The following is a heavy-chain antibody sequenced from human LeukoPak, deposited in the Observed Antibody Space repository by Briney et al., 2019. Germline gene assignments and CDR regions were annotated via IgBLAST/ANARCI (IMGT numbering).Heavy chain of an antibody. CDR1: GFTFDDYG. J-gene: IGHJ3*02. V-gene: IGHV3-20*04. CDR3: ARGAGYSYRVAFDI. D-gene: IGHD3-22*01. CDR2: INWNGGST. Sequence: GGSLRLSCAASGFTFDDYGMSWVRQAPGKGLEWVSGINWNGGSTGYADSVKGRFTISRDNAKNSLYLQMDSLRAEDTALYYCARGAGYSYRVAFDIWGQGTMATVSS.